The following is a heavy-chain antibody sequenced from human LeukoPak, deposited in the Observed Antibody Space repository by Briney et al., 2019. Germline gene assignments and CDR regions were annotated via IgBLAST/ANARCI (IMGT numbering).Heavy chain of an antibody. D-gene: IGHD3/OR15-3a*01. Sequence: GGSLRLSCAASGFTFSSYAMSWVRQAPGKGLEWVSAISGSGDSTYYGGSVKGRFTISRDNSKNTLYLQMNSLRAEDTAVYYCAKHFCTGLDCSLFDSWGQGTLVTVSS. CDR1: GFTFSSYA. V-gene: IGHV3-23*01. CDR3: AKHFCTGLDCSLFDS. CDR2: ISGSGDST. J-gene: IGHJ4*02.